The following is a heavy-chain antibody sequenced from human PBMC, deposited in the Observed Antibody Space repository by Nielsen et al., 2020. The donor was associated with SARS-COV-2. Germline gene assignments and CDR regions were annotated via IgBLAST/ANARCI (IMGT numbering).Heavy chain of an antibody. CDR3: AKLDDYGDYFYY. D-gene: IGHD4-17*01. Sequence: GRSLRLSCAASGFTFDDYAMHWVRQAPGKGLEWVSGISWNSGSIGYADSVKGRFTISRDNAKNSLYLQMNSLRAEDTALYYCAKLDDYGDYFYYWGQGTLVTVSS. CDR2: ISWNSGSI. J-gene: IGHJ4*02. CDR1: GFTFDDYA. V-gene: IGHV3-9*01.